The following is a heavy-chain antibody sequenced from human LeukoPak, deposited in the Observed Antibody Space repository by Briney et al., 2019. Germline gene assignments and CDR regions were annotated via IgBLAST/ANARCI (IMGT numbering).Heavy chain of an antibody. Sequence: GESLKISCKGPGYSFTTNWIGWVRQVPGKGLEWMGVIYPGDSDTIYSPSFQGQVTISADKSISTAYLQWSSLKASDTAMYYCARDKLPGDYWGQGTLVTLSS. D-gene: IGHD3-10*01. J-gene: IGHJ4*02. CDR2: IYPGDSDT. CDR1: GYSFTTNW. CDR3: ARDKLPGDY. V-gene: IGHV5-51*01.